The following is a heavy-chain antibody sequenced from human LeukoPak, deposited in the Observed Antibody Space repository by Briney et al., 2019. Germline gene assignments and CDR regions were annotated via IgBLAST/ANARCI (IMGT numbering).Heavy chain of an antibody. D-gene: IGHD3-16*02. J-gene: IGHJ4*02. CDR2: IYSGGST. CDR3: AKGPAPRLGEFSYHALVDY. CDR1: GFTFSSSA. V-gene: IGHV3-23*03. Sequence: GGSLRLSCAASGFTFSSSAMSWVRQAPGKGLEWVSVIYSGGSTYYADSVKGRFTISRDNSKNTLYLQMNSPRAEDTAVYYCAKGPAPRLGEFSYHALVDYWGQGTLVTVSS.